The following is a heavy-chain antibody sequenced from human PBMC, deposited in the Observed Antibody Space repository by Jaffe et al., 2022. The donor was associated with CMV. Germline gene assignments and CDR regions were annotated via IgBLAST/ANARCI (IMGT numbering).Heavy chain of an antibody. J-gene: IGHJ5*02. V-gene: IGHV2-5*02. CDR2: IYWDNDT. CDR1: GFSLTTNGVA. Sequence: QITLKESGPTLVKPTQTLTLTCAFSGFSLTTNGVAVGWIRQPPGKALEWLALIYWDNDTRYNPSLKTRLTITKDTSKNQVVLTMTNMETADTGTYYCAHRYTSSGWFDPWGQGTLVTVSS. D-gene: IGHD1-20*01. CDR3: AHRYTSSGWFDP.